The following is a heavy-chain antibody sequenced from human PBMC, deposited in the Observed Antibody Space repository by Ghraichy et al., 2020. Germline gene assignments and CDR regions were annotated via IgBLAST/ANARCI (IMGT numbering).Heavy chain of an antibody. CDR1: GFTFSNAW. V-gene: IGHV3-15*01. J-gene: IGHJ4*02. CDR3: ITVYKGGYGVY. CDR2: IKSKTDGGTT. D-gene: IGHD5-12*01. Sequence: GGSLRLSCAASGFTFSNAWMSWVRQTPGKGLEWVGRIKSKTDGGTTDYSAPVKGRFTISREDSKNTLYLEMNSLKTEDTAVYYCITVYKGGYGVYWGQGTLVTVSS.